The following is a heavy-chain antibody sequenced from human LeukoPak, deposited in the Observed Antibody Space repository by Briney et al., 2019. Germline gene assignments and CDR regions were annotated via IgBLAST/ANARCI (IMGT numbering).Heavy chain of an antibody. CDR3: ARVLYGSGSFSYYFDY. CDR1: GGSISSGGYY. Sequence: SETLSLTCTVSGGSISSGGYYWSWIRQHPGKGLEWIGYIYYSGSTYYNPSLKSRVTISVDTSKNQFSLKLSSVTAADTAVYYCARVLYGSGSFSYYFDYWGQGTLVTVSS. V-gene: IGHV4-31*03. D-gene: IGHD3-10*01. J-gene: IGHJ4*02. CDR2: IYYSGST.